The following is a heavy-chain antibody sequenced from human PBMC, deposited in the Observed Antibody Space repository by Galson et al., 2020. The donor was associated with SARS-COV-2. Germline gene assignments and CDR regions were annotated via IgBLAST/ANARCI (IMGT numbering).Heavy chain of an antibody. D-gene: IGHD3-10*01. V-gene: IGHV1-58*02. J-gene: IGHJ4*02. CDR1: GFTFTSSV. Sequence: SVKVSCRASGFTFTSSVMQWMRQARGQRPEWIGWIDVGSGNTDYAQKFQERVIISRDMSTNTVYMELSSLRSEDTAVYYCAAYLYAGSGSSTDCWGQGTLVTVSS. CDR3: AAYLYAGSGSSTDC. CDR2: IDVGSGNT.